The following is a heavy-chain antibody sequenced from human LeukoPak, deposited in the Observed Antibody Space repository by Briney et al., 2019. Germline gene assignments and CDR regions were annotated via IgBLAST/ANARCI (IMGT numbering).Heavy chain of an antibody. D-gene: IGHD2-2*02. CDR3: AREVVPAAIKGEGMDV. V-gene: IGHV4-34*01. Sequence: SETLSLTCAVYGGSFSGYYWSWIRQPPGKGLEWIGEINHSGSTNYNPSLKSRVTISVDTSKNQFSLKLSSVTAADTAVYYCAREVVPAAIKGEGMDVWGQGTTVTVSS. CDR2: INHSGST. J-gene: IGHJ6*02. CDR1: GGSFSGYY.